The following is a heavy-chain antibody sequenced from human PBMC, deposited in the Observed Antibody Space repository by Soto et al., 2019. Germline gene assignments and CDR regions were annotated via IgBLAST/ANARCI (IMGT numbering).Heavy chain of an antibody. J-gene: IGHJ4*02. CDR2: IYYSGST. CDR1: GGPISSGGYS. CDR3: ARVQYYGSGRPH. D-gene: IGHD3-10*01. Sequence: QVQLQESGPGLVKPSQTLSLTCTVSGGPISSGGYSWGWLPPPPGRGREWFGYIYYSGSTYYNPSLKSRVTISVDTSKNQFSLKLSSVTAADTAVYYCARVQYYGSGRPHWGQGTLVTVSS. V-gene: IGHV4-31*03.